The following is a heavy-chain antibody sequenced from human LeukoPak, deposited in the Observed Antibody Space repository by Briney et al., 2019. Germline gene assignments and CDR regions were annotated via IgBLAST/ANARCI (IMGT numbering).Heavy chain of an antibody. CDR3: ASTLSSSATLGAFDI. CDR2: IKQDGSEK. D-gene: IGHD6-13*01. Sequence: QPGGSLRLSCAASGFTFSSYWMSWVRQAPGKGLEWVANIKQDGSEKYYVDSVKGRFTISRDNAKNSLYLQMNSLRAEDTAVYYCASTLSSSATLGAFDIWGQGTMVTVSS. CDR1: GFTFSSYW. J-gene: IGHJ3*02. V-gene: IGHV3-7*01.